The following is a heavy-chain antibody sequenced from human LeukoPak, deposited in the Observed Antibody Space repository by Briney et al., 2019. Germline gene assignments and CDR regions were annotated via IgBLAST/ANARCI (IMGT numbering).Heavy chain of an antibody. Sequence: GGSLRLSXAASGFTFSSYSMNWVRQAPGKGLEWVSYISSSSSTIYYADSVKGRFTISRDNAKNSLYLQMNSLRAEDTAVYYCARDGSGSYYPNYFDYWGQGTLVTVSS. CDR1: GFTFSSYS. CDR3: ARDGSGSYYPNYFDY. V-gene: IGHV3-48*01. CDR2: ISSSSSTI. D-gene: IGHD1-26*01. J-gene: IGHJ4*02.